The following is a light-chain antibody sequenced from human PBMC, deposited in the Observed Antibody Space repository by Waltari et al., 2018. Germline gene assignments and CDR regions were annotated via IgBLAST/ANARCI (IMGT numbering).Light chain of an antibody. CDR1: SSDVGNYNL. CDR3: CSYVGLGTYV. Sequence: QSGLTQPASASGSPGQSITISCTGTSSDVGNYNLVSWYPQHPGKAPKLLIYEVTKRASGTSDRFSASKSGNTASLTISGLQAQEDEADYYCCSYVGLGTYVFGTGTKVTV. V-gene: IGLV2-23*02. J-gene: IGLJ1*01. CDR2: EVT.